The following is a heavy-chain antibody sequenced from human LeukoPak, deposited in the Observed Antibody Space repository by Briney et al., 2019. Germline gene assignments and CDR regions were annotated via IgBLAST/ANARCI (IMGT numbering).Heavy chain of an antibody. CDR3: VRDMSTATTCYLQH. V-gene: IGHV3-21*06. CDR1: GFTFSAYS. Sequence: GGSLRLSCRASGFTFSAYSMNWVRQAPGKGLEWVSSISRNSRHVYYADSVKGRFSISREDADNSVFLQMNGLTAEDTALYYCVRDMSTATTCYLQHWAQATLVTVSS. J-gene: IGHJ1*01. D-gene: IGHD4-17*01. CDR2: ISRNSRHV.